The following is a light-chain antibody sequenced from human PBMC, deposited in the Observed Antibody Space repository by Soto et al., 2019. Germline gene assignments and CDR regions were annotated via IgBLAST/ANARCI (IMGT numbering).Light chain of an antibody. CDR3: QQDNSYWT. CDR1: QSISSW. V-gene: IGKV1-5*03. J-gene: IGKJ1*01. CDR2: KSS. Sequence: DIQMTQSPSTLSASVGDRVTITCRASQSISSWLAWYQQKPGKAPQLLIYKSSSLESGVPSRFSGSASGTEYTRASSSVQNDDFATYYCQQDNSYWTFGQVTKVEIK.